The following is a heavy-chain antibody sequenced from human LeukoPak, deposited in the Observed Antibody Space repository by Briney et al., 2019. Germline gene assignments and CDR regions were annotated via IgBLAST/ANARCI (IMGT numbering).Heavy chain of an antibody. CDR1: GGSISSGGYY. CDR3: ARDVTPYDSSGYYYEGNWFDP. V-gene: IGHV4-31*03. J-gene: IGHJ5*02. Sequence: PSQTLSLTCTASGGSISSGGYYWSWIRQHPGKGLEWIGYIYYSGSTYYNPSLKSRVTISVDTSKNQFSLKLSSVTAADTAVYYCARDVTPYDSSGYYYEGNWFDPWGQGTLVTVSS. CDR2: IYYSGST. D-gene: IGHD3-22*01.